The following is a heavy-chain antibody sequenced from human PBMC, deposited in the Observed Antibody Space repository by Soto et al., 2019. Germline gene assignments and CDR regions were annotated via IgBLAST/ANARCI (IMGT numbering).Heavy chain of an antibody. CDR3: GRDSGSRNYYYGMDV. V-gene: IGHV1-18*01. CDR2: ISGYNGDT. CDR1: GYSFTTYG. D-gene: IGHD1-26*01. Sequence: ASVKVSCKASGYSFTTYGISWVRQAPGQGLEWMGWISGYNGDTNYAQKFQGRVTMTTETSTSTAYMELRSLRSDDTAVYYCGRDSGSRNYYYGMDVWGQGTMVTVSS. J-gene: IGHJ6*02.